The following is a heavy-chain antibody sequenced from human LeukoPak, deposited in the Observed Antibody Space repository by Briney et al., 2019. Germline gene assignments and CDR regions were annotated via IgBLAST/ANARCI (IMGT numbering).Heavy chain of an antibody. V-gene: IGHV3-21*01. Sequence: PGGSLRLSCAASGFTFSSYSMNWVRQAPGKGLEWVSSISSSSSYIYYADSVKGRFTISRDNAKNSLYLQMNSLRAEDTAVYYCARGDYLIAAAGIGYWGQGTLVTVSS. CDR2: ISSSSSYI. CDR3: ARGDYLIAAAGIGY. J-gene: IGHJ4*02. D-gene: IGHD6-13*01. CDR1: GFTFSSYS.